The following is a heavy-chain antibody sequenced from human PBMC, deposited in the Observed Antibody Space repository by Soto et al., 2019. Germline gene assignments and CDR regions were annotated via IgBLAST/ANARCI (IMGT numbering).Heavy chain of an antibody. CDR2: ISSSGSTI. D-gene: IGHD3-9*01. CDR1: GFTFSDYY. Sequence: GGSLRLSCAASGFTFSDYYMSWIRQAPGKGLEWVSYISSSGSTIYYADSVKGRFTISRDNAKNSLYLQMNSLRAEDTAVYYCASLPPTYYDIFEVYWGQGTLVTVSS. J-gene: IGHJ4*02. V-gene: IGHV3-11*01. CDR3: ASLPPTYYDIFEVY.